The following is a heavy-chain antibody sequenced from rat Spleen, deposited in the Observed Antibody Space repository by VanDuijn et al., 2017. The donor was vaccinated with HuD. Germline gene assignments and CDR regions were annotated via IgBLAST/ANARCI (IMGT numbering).Heavy chain of an antibody. CDR1: DYSITSSY. V-gene: IGHV3-1*01. CDR3: ARSLGRVYNNYFDY. D-gene: IGHD1-10*01. Sequence: EVQLQESGPGLVKPSQSLSLTCSVTDYSITSSYGWSWIRKFPGNKMEWIGNISYSGSTNYNPSLKSRTSITRDTSNNQFFLQLNSVTTEDTATYYCARSLGRVYNNYFDYWGQGVMVTVSS. J-gene: IGHJ2*01. CDR2: ISYSGST.